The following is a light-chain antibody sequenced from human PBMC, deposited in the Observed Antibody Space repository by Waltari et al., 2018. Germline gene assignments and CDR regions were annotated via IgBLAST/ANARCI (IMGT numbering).Light chain of an antibody. Sequence: DIVMTQSPDSLAVSLGERATINCKSSRSVVCTYDNRNCLAWYQQKPGQPPKLLTYWASTRESGIPDRFSASGSGTDFSLTITSLQAEDVAVYYCQQYSNTPLTFGGGTRVEIK. J-gene: IGKJ4*01. V-gene: IGKV4-1*01. CDR2: WAS. CDR3: QQYSNTPLT. CDR1: RSVVCTYDNRNC.